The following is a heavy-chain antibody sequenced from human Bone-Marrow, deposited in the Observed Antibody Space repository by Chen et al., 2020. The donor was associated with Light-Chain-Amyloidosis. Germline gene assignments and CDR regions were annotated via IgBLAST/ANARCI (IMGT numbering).Heavy chain of an antibody. V-gene: IGHV5-51*01. J-gene: IGHJ4*02. CDR1: GYSFTSYW. CDR2: IYPGDSDT. D-gene: IGHD2-21*02. Sequence: EVQLVQSGAEVKTPGESLTISCKGSGYSFTSYWIGWVRQMPGKGLEWMGIIYPGDSDTRYSPSFQGQVTISADKSISTAYLQWSSLKASDTAMYYCARGVGLAYCGGDCYRLDYWGQGTLVTVSS. CDR3: ARGVGLAYCGGDCYRLDY.